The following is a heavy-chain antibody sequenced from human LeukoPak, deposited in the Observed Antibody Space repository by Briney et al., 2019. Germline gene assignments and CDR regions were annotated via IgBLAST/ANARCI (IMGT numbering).Heavy chain of an antibody. CDR2: IYTSGST. CDR1: GGSISSGSYY. Sequence: SQTLSLTCTVSGGSISSGSYYWSWIRQPAGKGLEWIGRIYTSGSTNYNPSLKSRVTISVDTSKNQFSLKLSSVTAADTAVYYCARCFWSGYSFDYWGQGTLVTVSS. V-gene: IGHV4-61*02. CDR3: ARCFWSGYSFDY. D-gene: IGHD3-3*01. J-gene: IGHJ4*02.